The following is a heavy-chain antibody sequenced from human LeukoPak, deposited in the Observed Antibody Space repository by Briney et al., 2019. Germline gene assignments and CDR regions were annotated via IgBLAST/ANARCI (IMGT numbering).Heavy chain of an antibody. Sequence: GGSLRLSCAASGFTFSTCGMSWVRQAPGKGLEWVANIRPDGSVIHYVDSVKGRFTISRDSAKNSLYLQMNSLRVEDTAVYYCARDDTHSDTSGSFYDAFDIWGQGTMVTVSS. CDR1: GFTFSTCG. CDR3: ARDDTHSDTSGSFYDAFDI. D-gene: IGHD3-22*01. V-gene: IGHV3-7*01. J-gene: IGHJ3*02. CDR2: IRPDGSVI.